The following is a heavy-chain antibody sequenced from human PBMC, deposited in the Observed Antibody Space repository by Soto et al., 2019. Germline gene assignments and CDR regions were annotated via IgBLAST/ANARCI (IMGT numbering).Heavy chain of an antibody. V-gene: IGHV1-3*01. CDR2: INAGNGNT. CDR3: ARLRFYDILTGDIGFPPAYYYYYMDV. D-gene: IGHD3-9*01. Sequence: ASVKVSCKASGYTFTSYAMHWVRQAPGQRLEWMGWINAGNGNTKYSQKFQGRVTITRDTSASTAYMELSSLRSEDTAVYYCARLRFYDILTGDIGFPPAYYYYYMDVWGKGTTVTVSS. J-gene: IGHJ6*03. CDR1: GYTFTSYA.